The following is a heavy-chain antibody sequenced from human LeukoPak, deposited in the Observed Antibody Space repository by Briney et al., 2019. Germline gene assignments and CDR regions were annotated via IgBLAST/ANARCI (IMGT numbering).Heavy chain of an antibody. J-gene: IGHJ5*02. V-gene: IGHV4-39*01. D-gene: IGHD6-13*01. Sequence: SETLSLTCSVSAASISSSGYSWGWIRQPPGKGLEWIGTMHYSGYTYYSPSLKSRVTIYVDASKTQFSLKLSSMTAADTAVYYCARHGLIASGWSHWFDPWGQGTLVTVSS. CDR1: AASISSSGYS. CDR3: ARHGLIASGWSHWFDP. CDR2: MHYSGYT.